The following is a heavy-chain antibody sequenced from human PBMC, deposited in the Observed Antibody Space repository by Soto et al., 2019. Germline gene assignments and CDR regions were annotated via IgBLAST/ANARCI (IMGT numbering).Heavy chain of an antibody. CDR2: IYYSGGT. J-gene: IGHJ5*02. V-gene: IGHV4-31*03. Sequence: KTSETLSLTCTVSGGSISRGGYYWSWIRQHPGKGLEWIGYIYYSGGTYYNPSLESRVTISVDTSKNQFSLKLSSVTAADTAVYYCAVDTTMGGPNWFDPWGQGTLVTVSS. D-gene: IGHD5-18*01. CDR3: AVDTTMGGPNWFDP. CDR1: GGSISRGGYY.